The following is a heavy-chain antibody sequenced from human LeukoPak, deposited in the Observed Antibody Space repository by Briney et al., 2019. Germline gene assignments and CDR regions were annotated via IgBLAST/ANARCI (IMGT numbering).Heavy chain of an antibody. Sequence: PGGSLRLSCAASGFTFSSYSTTWVRQAPGKGLEWVSSISSSSSYIYYADSVKGRFTISRDNAKNSLYLQMNSLRAEDTAVYYCARAGILTGYYRYYFDYWGQGTLVTVSS. CDR2: ISSSSSYI. J-gene: IGHJ4*02. CDR3: ARAGILTGYYRYYFDY. CDR1: GFTFSSYS. V-gene: IGHV3-21*01. D-gene: IGHD3-9*01.